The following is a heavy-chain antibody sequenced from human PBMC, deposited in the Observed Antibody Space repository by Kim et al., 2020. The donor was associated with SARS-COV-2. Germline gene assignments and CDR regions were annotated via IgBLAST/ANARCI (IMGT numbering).Heavy chain of an antibody. CDR2: IYYSGST. CDR3: ARSVVVVAATFDY. CDR1: GGSISSSSYY. Sequence: SETLSLTCTVSGGSISSSSYYWGWIRQPPGKGLEWIGSIYYSGSTYYNPSLKSRVTISVDTSKNQFSLKLSSVTAADTAVYYCARSVVVVAATFDYWGQG. J-gene: IGHJ4*02. V-gene: IGHV4-39*07. D-gene: IGHD2-15*01.